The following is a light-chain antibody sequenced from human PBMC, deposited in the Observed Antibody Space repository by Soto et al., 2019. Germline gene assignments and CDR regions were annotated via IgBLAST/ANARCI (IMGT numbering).Light chain of an antibody. CDR1: QGLSGSY. Sequence: FAPSPGTPSFAPRERATPSFWASQGLSGSYLAWYQQKPGQAPRLLIYAASSRATGIPDRFSGSGSGTDFTLNITRLEPEDFAVYYCQQYGSSPITFGQGTRLEIK. CDR2: AAS. J-gene: IGKJ5*01. V-gene: IGKV3-20*01. CDR3: QQYGSSPIT.